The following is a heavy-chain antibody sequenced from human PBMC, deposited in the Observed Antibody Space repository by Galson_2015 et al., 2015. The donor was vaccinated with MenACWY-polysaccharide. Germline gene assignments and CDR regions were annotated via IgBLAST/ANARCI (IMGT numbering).Heavy chain of an antibody. CDR2: ISGSGATT. Sequence: SLRLSCAASGFNFNSYPMSWVRQVPGKGLEWVSSISGSGATTYYADSVKGRFTISRDNSKSTLYLQMNSLRAEDTAIYYCANPGLATGLAVTGYYFDYWGQGTLVTVSS. CDR3: ANPGLATGLAVTGYYFDY. V-gene: IGHV3-23*01. D-gene: IGHD6-19*01. CDR1: GFNFNSYP. J-gene: IGHJ4*02.